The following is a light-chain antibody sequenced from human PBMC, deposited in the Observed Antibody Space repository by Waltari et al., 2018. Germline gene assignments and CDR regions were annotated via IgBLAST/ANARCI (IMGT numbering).Light chain of an antibody. CDR1: QSISSS. J-gene: IGKJ1*01. CDR2: AAS. V-gene: IGKV1-39*01. Sequence: DFQMTQSPSSLSASVGDRVTITCLASQSISSSLNWYHQKPGKAPKLLIYAASTLQSGVPSRFSGSRSGTDFTLTISSLQPEDFATYYCQQSYSAPWTFGQGTKVEIK. CDR3: QQSYSAPWT.